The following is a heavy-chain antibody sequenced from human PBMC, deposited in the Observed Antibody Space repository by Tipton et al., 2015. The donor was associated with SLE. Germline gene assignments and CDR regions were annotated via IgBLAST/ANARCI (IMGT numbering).Heavy chain of an antibody. CDR2: ISVYNGYT. V-gene: IGHV1-18*01. CDR3: ARVVVGAFDY. Sequence: QLVQSGVEVKEPGASVKVSCKASGYTFIHKGISWVRQAPGQGLEFMGWISVYNGYTNYAQKFQGRVTLTTDTSTSTAYMELRSLRSDDTAVYYCARVVVGAFDYWGQGTLVTVSS. D-gene: IGHD2-15*01. J-gene: IGHJ4*02. CDR1: GYTFIHKG.